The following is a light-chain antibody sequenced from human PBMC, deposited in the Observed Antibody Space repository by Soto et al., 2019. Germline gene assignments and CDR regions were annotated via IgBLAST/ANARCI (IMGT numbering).Light chain of an antibody. CDR1: QSVSSY. CDR3: QQSGGSPRT. CDR2: DVS. J-gene: IGKJ1*01. Sequence: ILFPQSPANLCLSPGERLTLSWRASQSVSSYLAWYQQTHGQAPRILIYDVSNRDTGIPARFSGIRSWTDCTLPLSRLETEDVEVYYRQQSGGSPRTFGQGTKVDIK. V-gene: IGKV3-11*01.